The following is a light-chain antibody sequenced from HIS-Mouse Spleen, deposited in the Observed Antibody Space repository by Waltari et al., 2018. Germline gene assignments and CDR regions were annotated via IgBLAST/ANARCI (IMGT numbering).Light chain of an antibody. J-gene: IGLJ1*01. CDR3: SSYTSSSTLYV. V-gene: IGLV2-14*01. CDR2: EVS. Sequence: QSALTQPASVSGSPGQSITISCTGPRSDVGGYTYVSVYQQPPGKAPKLRIYEVSNRPSGVSNRFSGSKSGNTASLTISGLQAEDEADYYCSSYTSSSTLYVFGTGTKVTVL. CDR1: RSDVGGYTY.